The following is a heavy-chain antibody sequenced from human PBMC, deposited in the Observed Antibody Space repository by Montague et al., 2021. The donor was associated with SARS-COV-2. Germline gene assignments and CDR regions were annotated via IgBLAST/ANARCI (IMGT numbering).Heavy chain of an antibody. Sequence: SETLSLTCTVSGGSISSSSYYWGWISQPPGKGLEWIGTIYYGRSTYYNPSLKSRVTISVDTSKNQFSLKLSSVTAADTAVYYCARQGGDIVVVIAIRGPYYFDYWGQGTLVTVSS. D-gene: IGHD2-21*01. CDR2: IYYGRST. CDR1: GGSISSSSYY. CDR3: ARQGGDIVVVIAIRGPYYFDY. J-gene: IGHJ4*02. V-gene: IGHV4-39*01.